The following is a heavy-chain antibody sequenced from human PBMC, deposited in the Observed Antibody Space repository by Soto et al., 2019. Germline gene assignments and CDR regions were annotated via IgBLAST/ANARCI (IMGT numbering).Heavy chain of an antibody. V-gene: IGHV3-30*03. CDR2: ISYDGSNK. CDR3: ARTLAYGHMDI. Sequence: PGGSLRLSCAASGFTFSSYGMHWVRQAPGKGLEWVAVISYDGSNKYYADSVKGRFTISRDNSKNTLYLQMNSLRAEDTAVYYCARTLAYGHMDIWGKETTLTISS. D-gene: IGHD3-16*01. CDR1: GFTFSSYG. J-gene: IGHJ6*03.